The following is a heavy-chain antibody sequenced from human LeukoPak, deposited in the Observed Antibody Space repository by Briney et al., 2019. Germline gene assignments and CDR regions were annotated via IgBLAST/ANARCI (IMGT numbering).Heavy chain of an antibody. V-gene: IGHV4-34*01. CDR1: GGSFSGYY. D-gene: IGHD5-24*01. J-gene: IGHJ4*02. CDR3: ARGGKRWLQHSKYFDY. CDR2: INHSGST. Sequence: PSETLSLTCAVYGGSFSGYYWSWIRQPPGKGLEWIGEINHSGSTNYNPSLKSRVTISVDTSKNQFSLKLSSVTAADTAVYYCARGGKRWLQHSKYFDYWGQGTLVTVSS.